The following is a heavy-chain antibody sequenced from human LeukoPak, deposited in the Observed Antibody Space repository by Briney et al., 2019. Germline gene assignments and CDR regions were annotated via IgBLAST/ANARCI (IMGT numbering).Heavy chain of an antibody. J-gene: IGHJ4*02. CDR1: GFTFDDYG. CDR3: ARERYDMLTSYYPSHLDFDY. CDR2: INWNGGST. Sequence: GGSLRLSCAASGFTFDDYGMSWVRQAPGKGLEWVSGINWNGGSTGYADSVKGRFTISRDNAKNSLYLQMNSLRAEDTALYYCARERYDMLTSYYPSHLDFDYWGQGTLVTVSS. D-gene: IGHD3-9*01. V-gene: IGHV3-20*04.